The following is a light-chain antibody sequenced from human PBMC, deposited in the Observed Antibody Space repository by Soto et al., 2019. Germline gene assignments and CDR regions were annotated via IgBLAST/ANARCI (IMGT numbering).Light chain of an antibody. CDR2: GAL. CDR3: HHYGSSPQT. Sequence: EIVLTQSPGTLSLSPGERATLSCRASQSVCNNYLAWYQQKPGQAPRLLIYGALSRATGIPDKFSGSGSGTDFTLTISRLEPEDFAVYYCHHYGSSPQTFGQGTKVEIK. J-gene: IGKJ1*01. V-gene: IGKV3-20*01. CDR1: QSVCNNY.